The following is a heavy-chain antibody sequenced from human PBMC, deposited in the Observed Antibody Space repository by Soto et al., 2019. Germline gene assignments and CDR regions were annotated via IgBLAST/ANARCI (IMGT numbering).Heavy chain of an antibody. CDR3: ARESSSRSTVWYFNG. J-gene: IGHJ2*01. Sequence: QLQLQASVSGVVTPSQTMSLPCAVYGGSISSGGSSWSSLRHPQGKGLECIGYIFHSGSTYSNPSLECRITISVAGSKNDCALEMESVTAAGTAVYYCARESSSRSTVWYFNGWGRGTLV. V-gene: IGHV4-30-2*01. D-gene: IGHD1-26*01. CDR2: IFHSGST. CDR1: GGSISSGGSS.